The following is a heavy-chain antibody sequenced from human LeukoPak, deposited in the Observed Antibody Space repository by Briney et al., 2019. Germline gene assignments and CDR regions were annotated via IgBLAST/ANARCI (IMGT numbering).Heavy chain of an antibody. V-gene: IGHV4-34*01. CDR1: GGSFSGYY. J-gene: IGHJ4*02. CDR2: INHSGST. D-gene: IGHD2-21*02. CDR3: ARGPPYIVVVTGIGFFDS. Sequence: SETLSLTCAVYGGSFSGYYWSWIRQPPGKGLEWIGEINHSGSTNYNPSLKSRVTISVDTSKNQFSLKLSSVTAADTGVYYCARGPPYIVVVTGIGFFDSWGQGTLVTVSS.